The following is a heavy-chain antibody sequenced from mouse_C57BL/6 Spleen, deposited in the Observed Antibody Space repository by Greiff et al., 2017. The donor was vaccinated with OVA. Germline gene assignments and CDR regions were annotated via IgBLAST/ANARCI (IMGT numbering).Heavy chain of an antibody. J-gene: IGHJ1*03. Sequence: QVQLQQSGAELVMPGASVKLSCKASGYTFTSYWMHWVKQRPGQGLEWIGEIDPSDSYTNYNQKFKGKSTLTVDKSSSTAYMQLSSLTSEDSAVYYCARHYYGSSHWYFDVWGTGTTVTVSS. CDR1: GYTFTSYW. V-gene: IGHV1-69*01. CDR2: IDPSDSYT. CDR3: ARHYYGSSHWYFDV. D-gene: IGHD1-1*01.